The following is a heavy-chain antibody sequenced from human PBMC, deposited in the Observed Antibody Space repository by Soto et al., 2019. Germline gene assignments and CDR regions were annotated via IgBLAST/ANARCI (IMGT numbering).Heavy chain of an antibody. Sequence: SETLSLTCAGYGGSFSGYFRSRLRQPPGKGLEWIGEINHSGSTNYNPSLKSRVTISVGTSKNQFSLKLSSVTAAYTAVYYCARGWGRIFDYWGQGTLVT. J-gene: IGHJ4*02. V-gene: IGHV4-34*01. D-gene: IGHD7-27*01. CDR2: INHSGST. CDR1: GGSFSGYF. CDR3: ARGWGRIFDY.